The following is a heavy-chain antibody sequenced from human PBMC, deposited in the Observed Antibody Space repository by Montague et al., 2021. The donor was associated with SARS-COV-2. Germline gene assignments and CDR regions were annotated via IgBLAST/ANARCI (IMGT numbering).Heavy chain of an antibody. Sequence: SLRLSCAASGFTFRNYAMTWVRQAPGKGLEWVSGISGSADITYYADSVKGRFTISRDNSKNTLYLQMSSLRAGDTAVYYCAKDREVATGGLYYFDYWGQGTLVTVSS. CDR2: ISGSADIT. CDR3: AKDREVATGGLYYFDY. CDR1: GFTFRNYA. V-gene: IGHV3-23*01. J-gene: IGHJ4*02. D-gene: IGHD5-24*01.